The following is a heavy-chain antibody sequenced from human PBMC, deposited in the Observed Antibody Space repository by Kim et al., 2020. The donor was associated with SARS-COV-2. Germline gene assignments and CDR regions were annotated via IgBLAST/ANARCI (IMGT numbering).Heavy chain of an antibody. Sequence: SVKVSCKASGGTFSSYAISWVRQAPGQGLEWMGGIIPIFGTANYAQKFQGRVTITADESTSTAYMELSSLRSEDTAVYYCAYGVQEARTYYYYGMDVWGQGTTVTVSS. D-gene: IGHD6-6*01. CDR3: AYGVQEARTYYYYGMDV. V-gene: IGHV1-69*13. J-gene: IGHJ6*02. CDR1: GGTFSSYA. CDR2: IIPIFGTA.